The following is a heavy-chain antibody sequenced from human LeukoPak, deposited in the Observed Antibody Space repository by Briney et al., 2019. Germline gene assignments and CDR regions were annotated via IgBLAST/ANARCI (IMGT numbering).Heavy chain of an antibody. D-gene: IGHD5-24*01. J-gene: IGHJ3*02. CDR1: GGSISSSSYY. Sequence: PSETLSLTCTVSGGSISSSSYYWGWIRQPPGKGLEWIGSIYYSGSTYYNPSLKSRVTISVDTSKNQFSLKLSSVTAADTAVYYCARPPEMATIFDAFDIWGQGTMVTVSS. CDR2: IYYSGST. V-gene: IGHV4-39*01. CDR3: ARPPEMATIFDAFDI.